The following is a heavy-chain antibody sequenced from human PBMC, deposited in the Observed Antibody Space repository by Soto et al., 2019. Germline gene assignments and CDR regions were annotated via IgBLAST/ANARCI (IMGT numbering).Heavy chain of an antibody. D-gene: IGHD1-20*01. J-gene: IGHJ4*02. CDR3: ARTSRRGNWNVIPFFDY. CDR1: GYTFTSYA. Sequence: QVQLVQSGAEEKKPGASVKVSCKASGYTFTSYAMHWVRQAPGQRLEWMGWINAGNGNTKYSQKFQGRVTITRDTSASTAYMELSSLRSEDTAVYYCARTSRRGNWNVIPFFDYWGQGTLVTVSS. CDR2: INAGNGNT. V-gene: IGHV1-3*05.